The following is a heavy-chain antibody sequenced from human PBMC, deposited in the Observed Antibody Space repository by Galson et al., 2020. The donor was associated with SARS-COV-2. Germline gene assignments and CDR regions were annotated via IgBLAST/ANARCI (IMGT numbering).Heavy chain of an antibody. J-gene: IGHJ6*02. CDR1: GFTFSSYA. Sequence: TGGSLRLSCAASGFTFSSYAMHWVRQAPGKGLEWVAVISYDGSNKYYADSVKGRFTISRDNSENTLYLQMNSLRAEDTAVYYCARASTYCSSTSCYGSYYYYYYGMDVWGQGTTVTVSS. D-gene: IGHD2-2*01. V-gene: IGHV3-30-3*01. CDR2: ISYDGSNK. CDR3: ARASTYCSSTSCYGSYYYYYYGMDV.